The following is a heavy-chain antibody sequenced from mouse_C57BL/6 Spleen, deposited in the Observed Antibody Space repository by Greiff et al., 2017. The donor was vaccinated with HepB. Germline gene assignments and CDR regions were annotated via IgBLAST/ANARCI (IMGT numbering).Heavy chain of an antibody. Sequence: QVQLQQSGPGLVAPSQSLSITCTVSGFSLTSYGVHWVRQPPGKGLEWLVVIWSDGSTTYNSALKSRLSISKDNSKSQVFLKRNSLQTDDTAMYYCASMVTTPYAMDYWGQGTSVTVSS. D-gene: IGHD2-2*01. CDR1: GFSLTSYG. CDR3: ASMVTTPYAMDY. CDR2: IWSDGST. V-gene: IGHV2-6*03. J-gene: IGHJ4*01.